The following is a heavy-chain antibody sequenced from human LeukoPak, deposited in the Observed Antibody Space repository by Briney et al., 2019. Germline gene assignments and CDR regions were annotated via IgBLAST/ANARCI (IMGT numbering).Heavy chain of an antibody. CDR2: ISSSSSTI. CDR1: GFTFSTYS. V-gene: IGHV3-48*01. Sequence: QTGGSLRLSCAASGFTFSTYSMNWVRQAPGKGLEWVSYISSSSSTIYYADSAKGRFTISRDNAKNSLYLQMNSLRAEDTAVYYCARGSTYYDSSGQVPFDYWGQGTLVTVSS. D-gene: IGHD3-22*01. CDR3: ARGSTYYDSSGQVPFDY. J-gene: IGHJ4*02.